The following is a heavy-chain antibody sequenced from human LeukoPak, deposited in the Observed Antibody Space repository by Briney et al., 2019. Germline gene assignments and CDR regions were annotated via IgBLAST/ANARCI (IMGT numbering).Heavy chain of an antibody. CDR2: IYPGDSET. V-gene: IGHV5-51*01. CDR3: ARHGGPHYDSSGYYFDY. J-gene: IGHJ4*02. CDR1: GYTFTSLW. Sequence: GESLQISCKGSGYTFTSLWIGWVRQMPGKGLEWMGIIYPGDSETRNSPSFQGQVTISADKSISTPYLQWSSLKASDTAMYYCARHGGPHYDSSGYYFDYWGQGNLVTVSS. D-gene: IGHD3-22*01.